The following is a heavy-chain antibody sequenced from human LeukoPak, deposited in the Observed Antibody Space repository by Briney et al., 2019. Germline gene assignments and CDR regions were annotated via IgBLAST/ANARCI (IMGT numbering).Heavy chain of an antibody. CDR2: IYGGST. CDR3: ARLEQQQTGDVFDL. J-gene: IGHJ3*01. D-gene: IGHD1/OR15-1a*01. Sequence: SEPLSLTCTVSGGSTTSSYYYWGWIRQPPGKGLEWIGSIYGGSTYYNPSVKGRVSISVDTSKSQFSLKLTSVSAADRAVYYCARLEQQQTGDVFDLWGQGTMVTVSS. V-gene: IGHV4-39*01. CDR1: GGSTTSSYYY.